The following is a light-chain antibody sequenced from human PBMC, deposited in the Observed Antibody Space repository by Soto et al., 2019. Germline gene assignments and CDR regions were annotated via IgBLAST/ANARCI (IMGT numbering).Light chain of an antibody. CDR1: CSYIGAGYN. CDR2: ADR. CDR3: HSYDSSLSGSTYF. J-gene: IGLJ1*01. Sequence: QSVLTQPPSVSGAPGQRVTIFCTGSCSYIGAGYNVHWYQQLPGAAPKLLLYADRNRHSGVPERCSGSKSGTSASLDITGREGEDEADYFCHSYDSSLSGSTYFFGTVPELTAL. V-gene: IGLV1-40*01.